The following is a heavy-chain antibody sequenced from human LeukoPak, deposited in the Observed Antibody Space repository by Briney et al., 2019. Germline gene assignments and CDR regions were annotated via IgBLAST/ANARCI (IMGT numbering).Heavy chain of an antibody. V-gene: IGHV3-66*04. Sequence: PGGSLRLSCAASGFTVRSNYMSWVRQAPGKGLECVSVIYSGGNTYYADSVKGRFTISRDNSKNTLYLQMNSLRAEDTAVYYCARRGVTDFYFDYWGQGTLVTVSS. CDR2: IYSGGNT. CDR3: ARRGVTDFYFDY. J-gene: IGHJ4*02. D-gene: IGHD3-3*01. CDR1: GFTVRSNY.